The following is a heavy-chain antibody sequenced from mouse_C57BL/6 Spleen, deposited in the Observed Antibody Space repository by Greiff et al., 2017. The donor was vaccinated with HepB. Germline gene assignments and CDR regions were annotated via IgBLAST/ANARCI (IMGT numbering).Heavy chain of an antibody. Sequence: EVQLQESGPGLVKPSQSLSLTCSVTGYSITSGYYWNWIRQFPGNKLEWMGYISYDGSNNYNPSLKNRISITRDTSKNQFFLKLNSVTTEDTATYYCAREELPWYFDVWGTGTTVTVSS. D-gene: IGHD1-1*01. CDR3: AREELPWYFDV. CDR2: ISYDGSN. CDR1: GYSITSGYY. V-gene: IGHV3-6*01. J-gene: IGHJ1*03.